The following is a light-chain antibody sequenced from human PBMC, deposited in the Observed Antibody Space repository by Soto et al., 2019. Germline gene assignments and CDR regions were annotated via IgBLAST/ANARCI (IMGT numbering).Light chain of an antibody. CDR1: QSVGSY. CDR2: DAS. J-gene: IGKJ4*01. Sequence: EIVLTQSPATLSLSPGERATLSCRASQSVGSYLAWYQHKPGQAPRLLISDASNRATGIPARFSGSGSETDFTLTTSSLEPEDSAVYYCQQRSNWPSLTFGGGTKVDIK. CDR3: QQRSNWPSLT. V-gene: IGKV3-11*01.